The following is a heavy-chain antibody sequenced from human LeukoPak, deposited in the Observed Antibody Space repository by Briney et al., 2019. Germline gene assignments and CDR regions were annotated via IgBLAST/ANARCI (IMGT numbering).Heavy chain of an antibody. CDR2: IIPIFGTA. J-gene: IGHJ5*02. CDR1: GGTFSSYA. V-gene: IGHV1-69*13. CDR3: ARGPRYCTNGVCALPYNWFDP. Sequence: SVKVSCKASGGTFSSYAISWVRQAPGQGLEWMGGIIPIFGTANYAQKSQGRVTITADESTSTAYMELSSLRSEDTAVYYCARGPRYCTNGVCALPYNWFDPWGQGTLVTVSS. D-gene: IGHD2-8*01.